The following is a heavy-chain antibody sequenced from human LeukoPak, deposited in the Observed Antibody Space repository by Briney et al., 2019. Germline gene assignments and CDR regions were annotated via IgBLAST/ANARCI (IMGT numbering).Heavy chain of an antibody. CDR2: IYSGGST. V-gene: IGHV3-53*01. CDR3: ARDRLGGSFDP. Sequence: GGSLRLSCAASGFTVSSNYMSWVRQAPGKGLEWVSIIYSGGSTFYADSVKGRFTISRDNSKNTLYLQMNSLRAEDTAVYYCARDRLGGSFDPWGQGTLVTVSS. CDR1: GFTVSSNY. J-gene: IGHJ5*02. D-gene: IGHD1-26*01.